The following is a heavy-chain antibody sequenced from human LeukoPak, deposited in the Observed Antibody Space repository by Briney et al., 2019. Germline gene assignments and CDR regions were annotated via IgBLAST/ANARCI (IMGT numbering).Heavy chain of an antibody. D-gene: IGHD5-24*01. CDR1: GFTFSSYE. Sequence: PGGSLRLSCAASGFTFSSYEMNWVRQAPGKGLEWVSYISSSGSTIYYADSVKGRFTISRDNAKNSLYLQMNSLRAEDTAVYYCVKSGYNRFDYWGQGALVTVSS. V-gene: IGHV3-48*03. CDR2: ISSSGSTI. J-gene: IGHJ4*02. CDR3: VKSGYNRFDY.